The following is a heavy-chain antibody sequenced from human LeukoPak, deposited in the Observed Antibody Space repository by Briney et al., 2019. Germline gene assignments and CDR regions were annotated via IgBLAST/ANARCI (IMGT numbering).Heavy chain of an antibody. J-gene: IGHJ4*02. V-gene: IGHV4-34*01. D-gene: IGHD3-10*01. CDR2: INHSGST. CDR1: GGSFSGYY. CDR3: ARGPLYYYGSGSYSY. Sequence: SETLSLTCAVYGGSFSGYYWSWIRQPPGKGLEWIGEINHSGSTNYNPSLKSRVTISVDTSKNQFSLKQSSVTAADTAVYYCARGPLYYYGSGSYSYWGQGTLVTVSS.